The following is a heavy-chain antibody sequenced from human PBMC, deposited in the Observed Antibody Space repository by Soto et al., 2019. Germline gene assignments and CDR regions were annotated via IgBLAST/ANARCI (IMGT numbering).Heavy chain of an antibody. CDR2: IYWNDDK. J-gene: IGHJ3*02. V-gene: IGHV2-5*01. CDR3: ARRGGYSSSSGAFDI. Sequence: QITLKESGPTLVKPTQTLTLTCTFSGFSLSTSGVGVGWIRQPPGKALEWLALIYWNDDKRYGPSLKSRLTITKDTSNNQVVLTMTNMDPVDTATYYCARRGGYSSSSGAFDIWGQGTMVTVSS. D-gene: IGHD6-6*01. CDR1: GFSLSTSGVG.